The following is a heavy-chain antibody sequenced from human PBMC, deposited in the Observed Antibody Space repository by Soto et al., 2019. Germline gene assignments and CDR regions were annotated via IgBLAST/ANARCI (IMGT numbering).Heavy chain of an antibody. D-gene: IGHD2-2*01. V-gene: IGHV4-39*01. CDR2: FFHNGNT. J-gene: IGHJ4*02. Sequence: SETLSLTCTVSAGSITSSSSYWGWVRQPPGKGLEWIGSFFHNGNTYYNPSLKSRVTISEDTPKSQFSLRLGSAPAEDTAVYYCARQASFCNSAACFDDWGQGTLVTVSS. CDR1: AGSITSSSSY. CDR3: ARQASFCNSAACFDD.